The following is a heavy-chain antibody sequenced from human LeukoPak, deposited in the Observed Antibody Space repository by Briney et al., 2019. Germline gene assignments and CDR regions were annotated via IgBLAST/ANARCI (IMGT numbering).Heavy chain of an antibody. CDR2: INHSGST. CDR3: AGGFYDSSGYYFDY. V-gene: IGHV4-34*01. CDR1: GGSFSGYY. Sequence: SETLSLTCAVYGGSFSGYYWSWIRQPPGKGLEWIGEINHSGSTNYNPSLKSRVTISVDTSKNQFSLKLSSVTAADTAVYYCAGGFYDSSGYYFDYWGQGTLVTVSS. D-gene: IGHD3-22*01. J-gene: IGHJ4*02.